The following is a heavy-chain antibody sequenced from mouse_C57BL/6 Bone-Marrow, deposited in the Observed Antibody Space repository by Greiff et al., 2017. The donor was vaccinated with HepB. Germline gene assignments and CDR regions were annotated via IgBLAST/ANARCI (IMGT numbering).Heavy chain of an antibody. CDR3: ARLDYYGSSYGAWFAY. CDR1: GFSLSTFGMG. J-gene: IGHJ3*01. V-gene: IGHV8-8*01. D-gene: IGHD1-1*01. CDR2: IWWDDDK. Sequence: QVTLKESGPGILQPSQTLSLTCSFSGFSLSTFGMGVGWIRQPSGKGLEWLAHIWWDDDKYYNPALKSRLTISKDTSKNQVFLKIANVDTADTATYYCARLDYYGSSYGAWFAYWGQGTLVTVSA.